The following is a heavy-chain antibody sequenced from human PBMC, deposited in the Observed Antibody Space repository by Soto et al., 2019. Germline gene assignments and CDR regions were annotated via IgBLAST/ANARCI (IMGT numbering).Heavy chain of an antibody. D-gene: IGHD1-26*01. V-gene: IGHV1-2*02. Sequence: ASVKVSCKASGYTFTGYYVHWVRQAPGQGLEWMGWINPNSGDTYLAQRFQGRVTMNRDTSIGAAYMELRGLTSDDTAEYYCAKGGAIVAAGTRVYLYNAMDVWGQGTTVTVSS. CDR2: INPNSGDT. J-gene: IGHJ6*02. CDR1: GYTFTGYY. CDR3: AKGGAIVAAGTRVYLYNAMDV.